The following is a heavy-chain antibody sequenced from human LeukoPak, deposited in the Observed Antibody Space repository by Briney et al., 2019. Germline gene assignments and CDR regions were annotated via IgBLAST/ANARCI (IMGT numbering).Heavy chain of an antibody. D-gene: IGHD1-26*01. V-gene: IGHV4-30-4*01. CDR1: GGSISSGDYY. J-gene: IGHJ4*02. CDR3: ARYVGATFAYYFDY. CDR2: IYYSGST. Sequence: PSQTLSLTCTVSGGSISSGDYYWSWIRQPPGKGLEWIEYIYYSGSTYYNPSLKSRVTISVDTSKNQFSLKLSSVTAADTAVYYCARYVGATFAYYFDYWGQGTPVTVSS.